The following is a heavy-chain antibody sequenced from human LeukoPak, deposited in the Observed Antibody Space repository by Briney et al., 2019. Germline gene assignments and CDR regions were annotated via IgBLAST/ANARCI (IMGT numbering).Heavy chain of an antibody. V-gene: IGHV3-48*04. Sequence: PGGSLRLSCAASGFTFRTYTMNWVRQAPGKGLEWVSYISSSSLIIDYADSVKGRFTISRDNAKNSLYLQMNSLRVEDTAVYYCVRGVVGATERAVFDYWGQGTLVTVSS. CDR1: GFTFRTYT. D-gene: IGHD1-26*01. J-gene: IGHJ4*02. CDR2: ISSSSLII. CDR3: VRGVVGATERAVFDY.